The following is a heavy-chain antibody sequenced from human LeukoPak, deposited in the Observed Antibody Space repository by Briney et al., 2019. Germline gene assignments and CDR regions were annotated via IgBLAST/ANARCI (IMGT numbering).Heavy chain of an antibody. J-gene: IGHJ5*02. D-gene: IGHD3-3*01. CDR2: IYTSGST. Sequence: SETLSLTCAVYGGSFSGYYWRWIRQPPGKGLEWIGRIYTSGSTNYNPSLKSRVTMSVDTSKNQFSLKLSSVTAADTAVYYCARDRNYDFWSGYYQWFDPWGQGTLVTVSS. CDR1: GGSFSGYY. V-gene: IGHV4-59*10. CDR3: ARDRNYDFWSGYYQWFDP.